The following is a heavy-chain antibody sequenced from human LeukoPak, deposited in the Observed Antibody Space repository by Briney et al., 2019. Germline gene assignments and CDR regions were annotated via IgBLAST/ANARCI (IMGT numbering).Heavy chain of an antibody. D-gene: IGHD2-21*01. V-gene: IGHV3-74*01. CDR1: GFSFSDYH. Sequence: AGGSLRPSCVASGFSFSDYHIHWVRQAPGKGLMWVSQITNDGRDTRYADSVKGRFTISKDNAKNTVYLQMNSLSDEDTAIYYCSRDRDWVMFDNWGQGTLVTVSS. J-gene: IGHJ4*02. CDR3: SRDRDWVMFDN. CDR2: ITNDGRDT.